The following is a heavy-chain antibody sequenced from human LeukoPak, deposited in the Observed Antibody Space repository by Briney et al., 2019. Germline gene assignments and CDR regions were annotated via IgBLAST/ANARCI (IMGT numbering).Heavy chain of an antibody. Sequence: GGSLRLSCAASEFTFVRYAMNWVRQAPGRGLEGVSYISSSSFKIGYADSVKGRFTISRDNSKNSLYLQMDSLRVEDTAVYDCVRDPSYGSSWYYYMDVWSKGTTVTVSS. CDR2: ISSSSFKI. D-gene: IGHD6-13*01. J-gene: IGHJ6*03. CDR1: EFTFVRYA. V-gene: IGHV3-48*04. CDR3: VRDPSYGSSWYYYMDV.